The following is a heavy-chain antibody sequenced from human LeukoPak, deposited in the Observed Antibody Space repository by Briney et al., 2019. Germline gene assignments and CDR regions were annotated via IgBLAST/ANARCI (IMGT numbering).Heavy chain of an antibody. D-gene: IGHD4-11*01. CDR3: ARGRVSSSTWYSTYYYFFYMDV. CDR1: DDSITMYY. J-gene: IGHJ6*03. V-gene: IGHV4-59*01. CDR2: VDHTGST. Sequence: SETLSLTCTVSDDSITMYYWTWIRQPPGKGLEWIGYVDHTGSTKFNPSLNGRVSISRDTSNNFFSLRLRSVTAADTAVYFCARGRVSSSTWYSTYYYFFYMDVWGKGTTVTVSS.